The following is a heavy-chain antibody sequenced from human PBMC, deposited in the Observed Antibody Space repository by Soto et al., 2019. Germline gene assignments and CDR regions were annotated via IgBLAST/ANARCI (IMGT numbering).Heavy chain of an antibody. V-gene: IGHV4-39*01. Sequence: QLQLQESGPGLVKPSETLSLTCTVSGGSISSSSYYWGWIRQPPGKGLEWIGSIYYSGSTYYNPSLKSRVTISVDTSKNQFSLKLSSVTAADTAVYYCARHSGVVYYYDRGLFDIWGQGTMVTVS. CDR3: ARHSGVVYYYDRGLFDI. D-gene: IGHD3-22*01. CDR1: GGSISSSSYY. CDR2: IYYSGST. J-gene: IGHJ3*02.